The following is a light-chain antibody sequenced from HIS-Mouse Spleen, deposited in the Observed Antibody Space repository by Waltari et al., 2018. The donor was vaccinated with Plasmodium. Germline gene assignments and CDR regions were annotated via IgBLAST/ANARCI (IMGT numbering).Light chain of an antibody. Sequence: DIQMTQSPSTLSASVADRVTITCRASKSISNWLAWYQQKPGKAPKLLIYKASSLESGVPSRFSGSGSGTEFTLTISSLQPDDFATYYCQQYNSYSWTFGQGTKVEIK. J-gene: IGKJ1*01. V-gene: IGKV1-5*03. CDR2: KAS. CDR3: QQYNSYSWT. CDR1: KSISNW.